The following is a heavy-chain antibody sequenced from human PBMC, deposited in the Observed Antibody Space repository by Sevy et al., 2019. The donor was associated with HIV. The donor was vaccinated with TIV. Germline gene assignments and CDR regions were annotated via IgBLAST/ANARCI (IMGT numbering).Heavy chain of an antibody. CDR2: IYYSGST. J-gene: IGHJ6*02. CDR3: ARVNYDSRGYYPTDYGMDV. D-gene: IGHD3-22*01. CDR1: GGSISDYY. V-gene: IGHV4-59*01. Sequence: SETLSLTCIVSGGSISDYYWSWIRQPPGKGPEWIGYIYYSGSTKYNPSLKSRVTISVDTSKNQFSLKLSSVTAADTAVYYCARVNYDSRGYYPTDYGMDVWGQGTTVTVSS.